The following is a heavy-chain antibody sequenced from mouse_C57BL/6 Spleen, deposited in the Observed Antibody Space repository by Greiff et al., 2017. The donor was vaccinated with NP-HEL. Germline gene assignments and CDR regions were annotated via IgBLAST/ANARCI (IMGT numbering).Heavy chain of an antibody. J-gene: IGHJ2*01. CDR1: GYAFSSSW. D-gene: IGHD2-4*01. CDR3: ARYDYDGKGFDY. Sequence: VMLVESGPELVKPGASVKISCKASGYAFSSSWMNWVKQRPGKGLEWIGRIYPGDGDTNYNGKFKGKATLTADKSSSTAYMQLSSLTSEDSAVYFCARYDYDGKGFDYWGQGTTLTVSS. CDR2: IYPGDGDT. V-gene: IGHV1-82*01.